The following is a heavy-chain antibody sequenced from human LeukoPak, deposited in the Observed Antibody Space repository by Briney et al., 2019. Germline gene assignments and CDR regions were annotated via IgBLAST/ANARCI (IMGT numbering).Heavy chain of an antibody. V-gene: IGHV1-2*02. J-gene: IGHJ6*03. CDR1: GYTFTGYY. CDR3: ASKGPHTRYYYYYYMDV. Sequence: GASVKVSCKASGYTFTGYYMHWVRQAPGQGLEWMGWINPNSGGTNYAQKFQGRVTITADKSTSTAYMELSSLRSEDTAVYYCASKGPHTRYYYYYYMDVWGKGTTVTVSS. CDR2: INPNSGGT.